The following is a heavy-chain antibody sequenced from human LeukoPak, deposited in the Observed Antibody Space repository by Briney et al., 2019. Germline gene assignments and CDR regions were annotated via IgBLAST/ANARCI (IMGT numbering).Heavy chain of an antibody. CDR2: IYYSGST. Sequence: PSETLSLTCTVSGGSISNKYWSWIRQPPGKGLEWTGSIYYSGSTYYNPSLKSRVTISVDTSKNQFSLKLSSVTAADTAVYYCASPYYYDSSGYWHAFDIWGQGTMVTVSS. CDR1: GGSISNKY. D-gene: IGHD3-22*01. V-gene: IGHV4-39*01. CDR3: ASPYYYDSSGYWHAFDI. J-gene: IGHJ3*02.